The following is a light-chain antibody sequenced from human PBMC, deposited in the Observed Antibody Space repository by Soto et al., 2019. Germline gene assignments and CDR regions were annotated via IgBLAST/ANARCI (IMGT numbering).Light chain of an antibody. J-gene: IGLJ2*01. CDR3: SSFTVMNTQV. CDR2: DVN. Sequence: QSALTQPASVSEFPGQSVTISCIGTSSDVGAYNYVSWYQQHPGKAPKLINFDVNHRPSGISNRFSGSKSGNTASLSVSGLQADDEADYYCSSFTVMNTQVFGGGTKLTVL. V-gene: IGLV2-14*03. CDR1: SSDVGAYNY.